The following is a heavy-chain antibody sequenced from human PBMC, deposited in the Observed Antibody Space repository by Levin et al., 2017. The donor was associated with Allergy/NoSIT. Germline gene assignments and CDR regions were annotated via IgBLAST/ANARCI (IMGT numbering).Heavy chain of an antibody. CDR1: GFTFSSYG. V-gene: IGHV3-33*01. Sequence: PGGSLRLSCAASGFTFSSYGMHWVRQAPGKGLEWVAVIWYDGSNKYYADSVKGRFTISRDNSKNTLYLQMNSLRAEDTAVYYCARDTQQWLVPEHAFDIWGQGTMVTVSS. J-gene: IGHJ3*02. D-gene: IGHD6-19*01. CDR2: IWYDGSNK. CDR3: ARDTQQWLVPEHAFDI.